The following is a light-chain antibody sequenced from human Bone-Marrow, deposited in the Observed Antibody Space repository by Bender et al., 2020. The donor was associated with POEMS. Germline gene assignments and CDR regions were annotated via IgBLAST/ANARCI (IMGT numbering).Light chain of an antibody. V-gene: IGLV2-23*02. Sequence: QSALTQPHSVSGSPGQSVTISCTGTSSDVGSYNLVSWYQQHPGKAPKLMIYEVSKRPSGVSNRFSGSKSGNTASLTISGLQAEDEADYYCCSYAGSSTPVVFGGGTKLTVL. CDR1: SSDVGSYNL. CDR2: EVS. J-gene: IGLJ2*01. CDR3: CSYAGSSTPVV.